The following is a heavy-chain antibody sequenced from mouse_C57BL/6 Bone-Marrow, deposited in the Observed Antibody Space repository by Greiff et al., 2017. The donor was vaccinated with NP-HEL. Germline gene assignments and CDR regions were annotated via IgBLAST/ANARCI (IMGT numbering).Heavy chain of an antibody. CDR2: IYPGNSDP. CDR3: TRKGNYSCDY. V-gene: IGHV1-5*01. CDR1: GYTFTSYW. Sequence: VQLQQSGTVLARPGASVKMSCKTSGYTFTSYWMHWVNQRPGQGLEWIGAIYPGNSDPSYNQKFKGKAKLTAVTSAITAYMELSSLTNEDSAVYYCTRKGNYSCDYWGQGTTLTVSS. J-gene: IGHJ2*01. D-gene: IGHD2-12*01.